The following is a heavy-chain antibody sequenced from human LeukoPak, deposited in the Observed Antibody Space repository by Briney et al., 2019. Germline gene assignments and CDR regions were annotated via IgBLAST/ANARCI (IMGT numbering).Heavy chain of an antibody. J-gene: IGHJ3*02. CDR3: ARGRDGYNLVDAFDI. V-gene: IGHV3-21*01. Sequence: SVKGRFTISRDNAKNSLYLQMNSLRAEDTAVYYCARGRDGYNLVDAFDIWGQGIMVTVSS. D-gene: IGHD5-24*01.